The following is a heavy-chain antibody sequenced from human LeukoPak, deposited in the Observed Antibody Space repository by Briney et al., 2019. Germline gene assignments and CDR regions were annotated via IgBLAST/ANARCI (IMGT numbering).Heavy chain of an antibody. V-gene: IGHV3-48*01. J-gene: IGHJ4*02. CDR3: AKPMVRGVNVAIPFDY. D-gene: IGHD3-10*01. CDR2: ISSSSSTI. Sequence: GGSLRLSCAASGLTISSYSMNWVRQAPGKGLQWVSYISSSSSTIYYADSVKGRFTISRDNAKNSLYLQMNSLRAEDTAVYYCAKPMVRGVNVAIPFDYWGQGTLVTVSS. CDR1: GLTISSYS.